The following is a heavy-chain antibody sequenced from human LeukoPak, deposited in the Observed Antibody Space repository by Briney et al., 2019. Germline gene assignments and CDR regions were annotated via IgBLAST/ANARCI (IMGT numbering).Heavy chain of an antibody. Sequence: GSLRLSCAASGFTFSSYSMNWVRQAPGKGLEWVSSISSSSSSYIYYADSVKGRFTISRDNAKNSLYLQMSSLRAEDTAVYYCARESTVTGGISYFDYWGQGTLVTVSS. CDR2: ISSSSSSYI. CDR3: ARESTVTGGISYFDY. CDR1: GFTFSSYS. J-gene: IGHJ4*02. V-gene: IGHV3-21*01. D-gene: IGHD4-17*01.